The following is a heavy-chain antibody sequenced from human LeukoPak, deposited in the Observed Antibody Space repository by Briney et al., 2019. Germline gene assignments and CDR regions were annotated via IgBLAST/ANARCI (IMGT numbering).Heavy chain of an antibody. Sequence: GESLKISCKGAGYPFTNYWIGWVRQMPGKGLEWMGIMHPGDSNTRYSPSFQGQVTISVDKSISTAYLQWSSLKASDTAMYYCVRQEGSASWGYYGVDVWGQGTTVTVSS. J-gene: IGHJ6*02. V-gene: IGHV5-51*01. D-gene: IGHD2-2*01. CDR1: GYPFTNYW. CDR3: VRQEGSASWGYYGVDV. CDR2: MHPGDSNT.